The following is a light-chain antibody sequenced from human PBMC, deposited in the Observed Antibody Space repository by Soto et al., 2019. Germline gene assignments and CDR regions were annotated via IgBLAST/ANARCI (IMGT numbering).Light chain of an antibody. CDR1: SSNIGSNI. J-gene: IGLJ3*02. CDR2: STN. Sequence: QLVLTQPPSASGTPGQGVTISCSGSSSNIGSNIVNWYQQLPGTAPKVLIYSTNQRPSGVPDRFSGSKSGTSASLAISGLQSEDEADYDCAAWDDSLNGPVFGGGTKLTVL. CDR3: AAWDDSLNGPV. V-gene: IGLV1-44*01.